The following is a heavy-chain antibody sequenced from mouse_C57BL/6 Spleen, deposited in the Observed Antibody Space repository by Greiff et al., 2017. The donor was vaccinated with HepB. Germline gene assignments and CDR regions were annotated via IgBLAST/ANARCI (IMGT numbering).Heavy chain of an antibody. D-gene: IGHD2-4*01. Sequence: VQLQESGAELMKPGASVKLSCKATGYTFTGYWIEWVKQRPGHGLEWIGEILPGSGNTNYNEKFKGKATFTADTSSNTAYMQLSSLTTEDSAIYYCARGGGLRRGFGYWGQGTTLTVSS. CDR2: ILPGSGNT. CDR1: GYTFTGYW. V-gene: IGHV1-9*01. J-gene: IGHJ2*01. CDR3: ARGGGLRRGFGY.